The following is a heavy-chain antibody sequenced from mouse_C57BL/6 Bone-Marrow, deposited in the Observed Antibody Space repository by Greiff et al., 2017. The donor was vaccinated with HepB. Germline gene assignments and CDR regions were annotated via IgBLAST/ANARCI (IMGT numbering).Heavy chain of an antibody. CDR2: IYPGDGDT. Sequence: VKLMESGAELVKPGASVKISCKASGYAFSSYWMNWVKQRPGKGLEWIGQIYPGDGDTNYNGKFKGKATLTADKSSSTAYMQLSSLTSEDSAVYFCARIGFYYGSSYWGQGTTLTVSS. CDR3: ARIGFYYGSSY. V-gene: IGHV1-80*01. D-gene: IGHD1-1*01. J-gene: IGHJ2*01. CDR1: GYAFSSYW.